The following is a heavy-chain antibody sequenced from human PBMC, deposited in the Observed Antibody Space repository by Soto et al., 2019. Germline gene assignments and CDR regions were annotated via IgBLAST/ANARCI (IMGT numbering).Heavy chain of an antibody. V-gene: IGHV3-23*01. D-gene: IGHD5-12*01. CDR1: GFTFHNFA. J-gene: IGHJ4*02. CDR3: AKAGRYSGYDFFDS. Sequence: GGSLRLSCSASGFTFHNFAMSWVRQAPGKGLEWVSATIGSGGSSNYADSAKGRFAVSRDNTKSTLYLQMNALRAEDTAVYYCAKAGRYSGYDFFDSWGQGTLVTVSS. CDR2: TIGSGGSS.